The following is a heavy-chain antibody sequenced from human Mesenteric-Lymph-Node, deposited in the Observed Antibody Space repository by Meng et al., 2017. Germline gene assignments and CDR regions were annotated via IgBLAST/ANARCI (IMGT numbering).Heavy chain of an antibody. CDR1: GYTFTAYY. CDR3: ATVPCIISSCSPTNWFDP. CDR2: INPNSGGT. J-gene: IGHJ5*02. Sequence: ASVKVSCKASGYTFTAYYMHWMRQAPGQGPEWLGWINPNSGGTDYAQQFQGRVTMTRDTSISTAYLQLSNLRSDDTAVYYCATVPCIISSCSPTNWFDPWGQGALVTVSS. V-gene: IGHV1-2*02. D-gene: IGHD3-16*01.